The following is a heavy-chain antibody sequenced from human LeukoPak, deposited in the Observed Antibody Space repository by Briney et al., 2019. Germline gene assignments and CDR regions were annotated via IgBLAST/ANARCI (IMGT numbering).Heavy chain of an antibody. CDR1: GYTFTGYY. CDR3: ARGSGYLDIVAPRDY. V-gene: IGHV1-2*02. J-gene: IGHJ4*02. Sequence: AASVKVSCKATGYTFTGYYMHWVRQAPGQGLEWMGWINPNSGDTNFAQKFQGRVTMTRDTSISTAYMELGRLRSDGTAVYYCARGSGYLDIVAPRDYWGQGTLVTVSS. D-gene: IGHD5-12*01. CDR2: INPNSGDT.